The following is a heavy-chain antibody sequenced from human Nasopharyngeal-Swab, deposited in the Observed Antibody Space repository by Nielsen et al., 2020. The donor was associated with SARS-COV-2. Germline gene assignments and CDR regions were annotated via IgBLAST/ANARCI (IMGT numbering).Heavy chain of an antibody. V-gene: IGHV4-4*02. Sequence: SETLSLTCAVPGGSISSSNWWSWVRQPPGKGLEWIGEIYHSGSTNYNPSLKSRVTISVDKSKNQFSLKLSSVTAADTAVYYCARGTLELLDYYYYDYYMDVWGKGTTVTVSS. CDR2: IYHSGST. CDR3: ARGTLELLDYYYYDYYMDV. CDR1: GGSISSSNW. J-gene: IGHJ6*03. D-gene: IGHD1-26*01.